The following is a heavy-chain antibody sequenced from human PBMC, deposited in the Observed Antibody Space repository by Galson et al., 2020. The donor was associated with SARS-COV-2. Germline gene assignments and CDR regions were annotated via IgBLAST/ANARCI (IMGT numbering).Heavy chain of an antibody. J-gene: IGHJ4*02. D-gene: IGHD5-18*01. CDR1: GFTFSSYE. Sequence: GGSLRLSCAASGFTFSSYEMNWVRQAPGKGLEWVSYISSSGEKVYYADSAKGRFTISRDNAENSLFLQMNSLRAEDTAVYHCARGRGGYGPLDSWGQGTLVTVSS. CDR3: ARGRGGYGPLDS. V-gene: IGHV3-48*03. CDR2: ISSSGEKV.